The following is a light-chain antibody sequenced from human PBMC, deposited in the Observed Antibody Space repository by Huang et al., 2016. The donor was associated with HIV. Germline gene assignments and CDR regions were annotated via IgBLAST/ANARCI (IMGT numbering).Light chain of an antibody. CDR3: QQRSKWPLT. J-gene: IGKJ4*01. V-gene: IGKV3-11*01. CDR2: DVS. CDR1: QSIGPY. Sequence: EIVLTQSPVTLSLSPGDRATLSCRASQSIGPYLAWYQQKSGQAPRLLIYDVSNRAAGVPARFSASGSGTDFTLTIASLDPDDFAIYHCQQRSKWPLTFGGGTKVEMK.